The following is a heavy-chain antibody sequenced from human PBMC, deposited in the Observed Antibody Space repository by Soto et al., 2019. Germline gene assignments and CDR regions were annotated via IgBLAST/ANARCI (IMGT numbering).Heavy chain of an antibody. Sequence: ASVKVSCKASGYTFTSYAMHWVLQAPGQRLEWMGWINAGNGNTKYSQKFQGRVTITRDTSASTAYMELSSLRSEDTAVYYCARSVVVPAAPDYWGQGTLVTVSS. CDR1: GYTFTSYA. D-gene: IGHD2-2*01. CDR3: ARSVVVPAAPDY. CDR2: INAGNGNT. J-gene: IGHJ4*02. V-gene: IGHV1-3*01.